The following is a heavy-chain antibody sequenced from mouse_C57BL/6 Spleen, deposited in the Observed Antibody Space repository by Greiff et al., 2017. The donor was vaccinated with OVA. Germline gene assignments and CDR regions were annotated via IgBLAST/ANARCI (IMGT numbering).Heavy chain of an antibody. V-gene: IGHV7-3*01. CDR2: IRNKANGYTT. Sequence: EVKLMESGGGLVQPGGSLSLSCAASGFTFTDYYMSWVRQPPGKALEWLGFIRNKANGYTTEYSASVEGRFTISRDNSQSILYLQMNALRAEDSATYYCARSYYGSGDYWGQGTTLTVSS. CDR1: GFTFTDYY. D-gene: IGHD1-1*01. CDR3: ARSYYGSGDY. J-gene: IGHJ2*01.